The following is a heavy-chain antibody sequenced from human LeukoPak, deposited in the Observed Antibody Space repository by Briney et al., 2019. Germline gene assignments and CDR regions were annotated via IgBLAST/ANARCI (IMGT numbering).Heavy chain of an antibody. V-gene: IGHV1-24*01. CDR2: FDPEDGET. CDR3: VREIIVVVPAAHFDY. Sequence: ASVKVSCKVSGYTLTELSMHWVRQAPGKGLEWMGGFDPEDGETIYAQKFQGRVTMTEDTSTDTAYMELRSLRSDDTAVYYCVREIIVVVPAAHFDYWGQGTLVTVSS. CDR1: GYTLTELS. D-gene: IGHD2-2*01. J-gene: IGHJ4*02.